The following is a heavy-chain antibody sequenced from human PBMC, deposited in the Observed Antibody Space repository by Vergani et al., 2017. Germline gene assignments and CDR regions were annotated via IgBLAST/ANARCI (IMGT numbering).Heavy chain of an antibody. V-gene: IGHV3-48*03. CDR3: AKSVLGLAAWYYFDY. Sequence: EVQLVESGGGLVQPGGSLRLSCAASGFTFSSYEMNWVRQAPGKGLEWVSYISSSGSTIYYADSVKGRFTISRDNAKNTLYLQMNSLRAEDTAVYYCAKSVLGLAAWYYFDYWGQGTLVTVSS. CDR2: ISSSGSTI. CDR1: GFTFSSYE. D-gene: IGHD4/OR15-4a*01. J-gene: IGHJ4*02.